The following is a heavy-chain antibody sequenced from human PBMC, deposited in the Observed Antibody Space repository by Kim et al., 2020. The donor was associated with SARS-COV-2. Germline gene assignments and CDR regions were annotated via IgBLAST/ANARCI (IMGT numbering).Heavy chain of an antibody. CDR2: IYYSGST. CDR3: ARVPGHSFNGGEVDWYFDL. D-gene: IGHD3-10*01. Sequence: SETLSLTCTVSGGSISSYYWSWIRQPPGKGLEWIGYIYYSGSTNYNPSLKSRVTISVDTSKNQFSLKLSSVTAADTAVYYCARVPGHSFNGGEVDWYFDLWGRGTLVTVSS. J-gene: IGHJ2*01. CDR1: GGSISSYY. V-gene: IGHV4-59*01.